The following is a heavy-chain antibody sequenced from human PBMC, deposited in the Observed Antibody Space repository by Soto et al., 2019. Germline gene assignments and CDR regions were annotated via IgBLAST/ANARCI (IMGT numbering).Heavy chain of an antibody. CDR1: GDSISSSTYY. V-gene: IGHV4-39*01. D-gene: IGHD6-13*01. CDR3: TKRQLADI. J-gene: IGHJ4*02. Sequence: SETLSLSCVVSGDSISSSTYYWGWIRQPPGKGLEWIGSIYHRGSTFYNPSLKSRITISVDTSKNQFSLKLNSVTAADTAVYYCTKRQLADIWGQGTLVTVS. CDR2: IYHRGST.